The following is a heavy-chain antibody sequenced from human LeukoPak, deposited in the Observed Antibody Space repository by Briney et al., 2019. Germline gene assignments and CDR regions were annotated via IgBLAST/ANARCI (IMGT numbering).Heavy chain of an antibody. V-gene: IGHV3-9*01. Sequence: GRSLRLSCAASVFRFDDYAMHWVRQAPGKGLEWVSGISWHSGRIAYADSVRGRFTISRDNAKNSLSLQMNSLRDDDTAVYYCAKDAYGGATFFYYMDVWGKGTTVIVSS. D-gene: IGHD2/OR15-2a*01. J-gene: IGHJ6*03. CDR2: ISWHSGRI. CDR1: VFRFDDYA. CDR3: AKDAYGGATFFYYMDV.